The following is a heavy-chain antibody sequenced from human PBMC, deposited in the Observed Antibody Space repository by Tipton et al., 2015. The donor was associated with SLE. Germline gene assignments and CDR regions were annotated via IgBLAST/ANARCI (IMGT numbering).Heavy chain of an antibody. CDR3: ARGVSSIVVVPAAYYFDY. D-gene: IGHD2-2*01. CDR1: GGSISSHY. Sequence: TLSLTCTVSGGSISSHYWSWIRQPPGKGLEWIGYIYYSGSTNYNPSLKSRVTISVDTSKNQFSLKLSSVTAADTAVYYCARGVSSIVVVPAAYYFDYWGQGTLVTVSS. J-gene: IGHJ4*02. CDR2: IYYSGST. V-gene: IGHV4-59*11.